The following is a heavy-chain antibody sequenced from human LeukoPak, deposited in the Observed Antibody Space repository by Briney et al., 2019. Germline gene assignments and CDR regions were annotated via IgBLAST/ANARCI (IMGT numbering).Heavy chain of an antibody. D-gene: IGHD3-22*01. Sequence: ASVKVSCKASGYTFSNFGISWVRQAPGQRPEWMGWISAYNGNTNYAPSLQDRVTLITDTSTTTIYMELKSLRSDDTAVYYCARDKEEDYDTSGMFQHWGQGTLITVSS. J-gene: IGHJ1*01. CDR1: GYTFSNFG. CDR2: ISAYNGNT. V-gene: IGHV1-18*01. CDR3: ARDKEEDYDTSGMFQH.